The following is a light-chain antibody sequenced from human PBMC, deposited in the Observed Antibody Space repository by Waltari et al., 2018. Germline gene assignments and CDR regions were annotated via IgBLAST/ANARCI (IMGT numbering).Light chain of an antibody. CDR2: DVN. CDR1: STDVGAYDY. V-gene: IGLV2-14*03. Sequence: QSALAQPASVSGSPGQSITISCTGTSTDVGAYDYVSWYQQHPGKAPRLIIYDVNHRRSGLPYRFFGSKSGNTASLSISGLQAEDEADYYCNSFTTSFTFVFGTGTKVTVL. J-gene: IGLJ1*01. CDR3: NSFTTSFTFV.